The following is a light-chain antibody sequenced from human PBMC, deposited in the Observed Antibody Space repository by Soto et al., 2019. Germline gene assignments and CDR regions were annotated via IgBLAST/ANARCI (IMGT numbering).Light chain of an antibody. Sequence: DIQMTQSPSALSASVGDRVTITCRASQSITNYLNWYQHKPGQAPNLLIYAASTLQAGVPSRFRGSVSGTDFTLTTSSLQPEDFATYFCQQSNSSTPTFGGGTKVDIX. CDR3: QQSNSSTPT. V-gene: IGKV1-39*01. CDR2: AAS. CDR1: QSITNY. J-gene: IGKJ4*01.